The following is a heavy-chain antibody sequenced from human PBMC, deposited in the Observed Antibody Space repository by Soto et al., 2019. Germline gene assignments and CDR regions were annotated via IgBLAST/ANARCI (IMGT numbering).Heavy chain of an antibody. V-gene: IGHV3-21*06. D-gene: IGHD1-26*01. Sequence: GGSLRLSCEASGFRFNSYSMNWVRQAPQKGLEWVSLIDARSNYIYYADSVKGRFTISRDNARNSLYLQMDSLRVEDTAVYYCVRENEMAGATSAFEYWGQGTPVTV. CDR3: VRENEMAGATSAFEY. J-gene: IGHJ4*02. CDR2: IDARSNYI. CDR1: GFRFNSYS.